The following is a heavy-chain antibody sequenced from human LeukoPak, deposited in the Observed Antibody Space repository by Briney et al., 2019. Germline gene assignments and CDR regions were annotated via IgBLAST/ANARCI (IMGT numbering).Heavy chain of an antibody. CDR2: INPNIGDA. D-gene: IGHD2-21*02. Sequence: ASVTVSYKASGYTFTDYFIHWVRQAPGQGLEWMGWINPNIGDASYAQKFQDRVTITRDRSINTAYMELSRLTSDDTAVYYCARMALDGGDSIGFDSWGQGTLVTVSS. V-gene: IGHV1-2*02. J-gene: IGHJ5*01. CDR1: GYTFTDYF. CDR3: ARMALDGGDSIGFDS.